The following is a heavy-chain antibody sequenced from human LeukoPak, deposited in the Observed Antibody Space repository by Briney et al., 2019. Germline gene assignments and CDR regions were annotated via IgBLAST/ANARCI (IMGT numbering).Heavy chain of an antibody. V-gene: IGHV3-30*03. J-gene: IGHJ3*02. CDR2: ISYDGSNK. CDR1: GFTFSSYG. Sequence: PGRSLRLSCAASGFTFSSYGMHWVRQAPGKGLEWVAVISYDGSNKYYADSVKGRFTISRDNSKNTLYLQMNSLRAEDTAVYYCARGWGDYDFWSGYHDAFDIWGQGTMATVSS. D-gene: IGHD3-3*01. CDR3: ARGWGDYDFWSGYHDAFDI.